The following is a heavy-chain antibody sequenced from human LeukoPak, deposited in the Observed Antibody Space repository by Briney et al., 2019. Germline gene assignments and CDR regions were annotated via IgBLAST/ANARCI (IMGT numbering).Heavy chain of an antibody. D-gene: IGHD2-8*01. V-gene: IGHV4-34*01. CDR3: AREGGYCTNGVCYTNGYYFDY. CDR1: GFTFSSYG. Sequence: GSLRLSCAASGFTFSSYGMSWVRQPPGKGLEWIGEINHSGSTNYNPSLKSRVTISVDTSKNQFSLKLSSVAAADTAVYYCAREGGYCTNGVCYTNGYYFDYWGQGTLVTVSS. J-gene: IGHJ4*02. CDR2: INHSGST.